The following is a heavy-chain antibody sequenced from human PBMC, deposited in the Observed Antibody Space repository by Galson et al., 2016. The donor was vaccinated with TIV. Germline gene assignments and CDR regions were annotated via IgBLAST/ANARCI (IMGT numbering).Heavy chain of an antibody. D-gene: IGHD4-17*01. Sequence: VRQAPGKGLEWVGRIKSKTESGATDYAAPVKGRFTISRDESKNTLYLQMNSLKAEDTAVYYCATHRTFGDSQDPPYNVYGMDVWGQGTTVTVSS. CDR3: ATHRTFGDSQDPPYNVYGMDV. V-gene: IGHV3-15*01. CDR2: IKSKTESGAT. J-gene: IGHJ6*02.